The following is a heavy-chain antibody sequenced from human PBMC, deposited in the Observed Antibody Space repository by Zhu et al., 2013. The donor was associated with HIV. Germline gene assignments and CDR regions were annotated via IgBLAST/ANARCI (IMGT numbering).Heavy chain of an antibody. CDR2: INTIFGTA. D-gene: IGHD4-17*01. J-gene: IGHJ5*02. V-gene: IGHV1-69*01. Sequence: QVQLVQSGAEVKKPGSSVKVSCKASGGTLSGYAISWVRQAPGQGLEWMGGINTIFGTANYAQNFQGRVTITADESTSTAYMELSSLRSEDTAVYYCASGGDSNWFDPWGQGTLVTVSS. CDR1: GGTLSGYA. CDR3: ASGGDSNWFDP.